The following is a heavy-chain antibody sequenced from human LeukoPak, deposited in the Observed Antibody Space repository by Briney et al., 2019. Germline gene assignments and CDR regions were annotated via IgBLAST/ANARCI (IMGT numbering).Heavy chain of an antibody. D-gene: IGHD6-13*01. Sequence: SETLSLTRTVSGGSISSSYYWGWIRQPPGKGLEWIGSIYYSGSTYYNPSLKSRVTISVDTSKNQFSLKLSSVTAADTAVYYCARQGVATNQLDYWGQGTLVTVSS. J-gene: IGHJ4*02. V-gene: IGHV4-39*01. CDR3: ARQGVATNQLDY. CDR1: GGSISSSYY. CDR2: IYYSGST.